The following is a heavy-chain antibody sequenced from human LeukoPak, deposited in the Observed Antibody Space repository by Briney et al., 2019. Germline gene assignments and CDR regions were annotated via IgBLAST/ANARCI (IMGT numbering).Heavy chain of an antibody. CDR1: GASISSGTYY. CDR2: IYYSGST. CDR3: ASRELGPERGSVGY. D-gene: IGHD7-27*01. V-gene: IGHV4-39*01. Sequence: PSETLSLACTVSGASISSGTYYWGWIRQPPGKGLEWIGTIYYSGSTYYNPSLKSRVTISVDTSKKQFSLKLNSVTAADTAVYYCASRELGPERGSVGYWGQGTLVTVSS. J-gene: IGHJ4*02.